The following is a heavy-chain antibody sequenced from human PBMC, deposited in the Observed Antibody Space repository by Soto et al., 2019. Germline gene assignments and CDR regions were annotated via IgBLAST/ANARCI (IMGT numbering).Heavy chain of an antibody. Sequence: QMQLVQSGAEVKTPGSSVKVSCKASGGTFSDYGVSWVRQAPGQGLEWMGGIIPAFGTITYAKRFQGSVKITADESMTSAYLELNRLRSEDTAVYYCARVRVVVNSYYYGLDVWGQGTTVIVSS. CDR3: ARVRVVVNSYYYGLDV. V-gene: IGHV1-69*01. J-gene: IGHJ6*02. CDR1: GGTFSDYG. D-gene: IGHD2-15*01. CDR2: IIPAFGTI.